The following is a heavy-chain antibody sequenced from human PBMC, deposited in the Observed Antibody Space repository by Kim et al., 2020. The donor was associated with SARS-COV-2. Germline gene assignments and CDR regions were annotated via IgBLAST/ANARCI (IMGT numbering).Heavy chain of an antibody. D-gene: IGHD6-19*01. V-gene: IGHV3-66*01. CDR3: ATDGSGYSYGWVDS. Sequence: GGSLRLSCAASGFTGKINHISWVRQAPGKGLEWVSVVYGGGDRTYYADSVRGRFSISRDNSEYTLNLQMNSLTVEDTAVYYCATDGSGYSYGWVDSWGQGVPVTVSS. CDR1: GFTGKINH. J-gene: IGHJ4*02. CDR2: VYGGGDRT.